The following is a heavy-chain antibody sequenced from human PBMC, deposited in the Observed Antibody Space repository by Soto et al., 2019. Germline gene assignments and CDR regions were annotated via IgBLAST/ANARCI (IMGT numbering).Heavy chain of an antibody. CDR3: ASHIQLHPHYYFDY. CDR2: IYYSGST. V-gene: IGHV4-30-4*01. CDR1: GGSISSGDYY. Sequence: PSETLSLTCTFSGGSISSGDYYGSWIRQPPGKGLEWIGYIYYSGSTYYNPSLKSRVTISVDTSKNQFSLKLSSVTAADTAVYYCASHIQLHPHYYFDYWGQGTLVTVSS. J-gene: IGHJ4*02. D-gene: IGHD5-18*01.